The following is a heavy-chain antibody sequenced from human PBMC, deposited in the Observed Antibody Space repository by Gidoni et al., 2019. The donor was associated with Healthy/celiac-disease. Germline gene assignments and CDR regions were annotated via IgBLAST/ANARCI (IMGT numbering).Heavy chain of an antibody. CDR2: IYTSGST. J-gene: IGHJ6*02. Sequence: QVQLQESGPGLVKPSQTLSLTCTVSGGSISSGSYYWSWIRQPAGKGLEWIGRIYTSGSTNYNPSLKSRVTISVDTSKNQFSLKLSSVTAADTAVYYCARDRGEQLVQDYYYYYGMDVWGQGTTVTVSS. CDR1: GGSISSGSYY. D-gene: IGHD6-6*01. CDR3: ARDRGEQLVQDYYYYYGMDV. V-gene: IGHV4-61*02.